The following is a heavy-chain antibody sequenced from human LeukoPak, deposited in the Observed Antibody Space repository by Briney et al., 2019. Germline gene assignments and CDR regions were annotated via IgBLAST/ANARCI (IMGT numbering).Heavy chain of an antibody. J-gene: IGHJ4*02. CDR2: ISGDGGST. CDR1: GFTFDDYA. V-gene: IGHV3-43*02. Sequence: GGSLRLSCAASGFTFDDYAMHWVRQAPGKGLEWVSLISGDGGSTYYADSVKGRFTISRDNSKNSLYLQMNSLRTEDTALYYCATDKELLQWLVRPYYFDYWGQGTLVTVSS. D-gene: IGHD6-19*01. CDR3: ATDKELLQWLVRPYYFDY.